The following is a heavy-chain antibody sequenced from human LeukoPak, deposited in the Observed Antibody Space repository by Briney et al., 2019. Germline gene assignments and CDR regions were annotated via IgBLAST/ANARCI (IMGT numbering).Heavy chain of an antibody. CDR3: ARAPVGATLFDY. D-gene: IGHD1-26*01. Sequence: ASVKVSCKASGYTFTSYDINWVRQATGQGLEWMGIINPSGGSTSYAQKFQGRVTMTRDTSTSTVYMELSSLRSEDTAVYYCARAPVGATLFDYWGQGTLVTVSS. J-gene: IGHJ4*02. CDR2: INPSGGST. V-gene: IGHV1-46*01. CDR1: GYTFTSYD.